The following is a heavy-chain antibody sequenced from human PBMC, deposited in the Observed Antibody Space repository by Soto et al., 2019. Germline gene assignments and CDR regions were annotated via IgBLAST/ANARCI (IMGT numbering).Heavy chain of an antibody. J-gene: IGHJ6*03. CDR2: IYHSGST. CDR3: AREIQARYYYFFMDV. V-gene: IGHV4-59*01. CDR1: GGSISSYY. Sequence: SETLSLTCTVSGGSISSYYWSWIRQPPGKGLEWIGYIYHSGSTNYNPSLESRVTISIDTSKNQFSLNLRSVTAADAAVYYCAREIQARYYYFFMDVWGKGTPVTVSS. D-gene: IGHD5-18*01.